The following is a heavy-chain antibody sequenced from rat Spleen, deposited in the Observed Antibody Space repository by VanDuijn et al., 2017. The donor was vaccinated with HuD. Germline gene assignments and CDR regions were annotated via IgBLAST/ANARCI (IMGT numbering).Heavy chain of an antibody. CDR3: ARQGYGGYTDWFAY. J-gene: IGHJ3*01. V-gene: IGHV5-34*01. CDR1: GFTFSDYG. D-gene: IGHD1-11*01. CDR2: ISSRSGTI. Sequence: EVQLVESGGGLVQSGRSLKLSCVASGFTFSDYGMNWIRQAPGKGLEWVAYISSRSGTINYADTVKGRFTISRDNAKNTLYLQLSSLRSEDTALYYCARQGYGGYTDWFAYWGQGTLVTVSS.